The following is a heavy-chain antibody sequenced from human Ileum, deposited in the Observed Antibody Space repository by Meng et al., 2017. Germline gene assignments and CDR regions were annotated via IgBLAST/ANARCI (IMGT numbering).Heavy chain of an antibody. CDR3: ATGVDWAKSGNI. Sequence: QRRKWGAGLLKPSETLYLTCAVYDGSLGGYYLSWIRQPPRKGLEWVGEIHPGGSTSYNPSLQSRVTIAVDTSKNQFSVTLSSVSAADTAVYYCATGVDWAKSGNIWGQGTLVTVSS. J-gene: IGHJ4*02. CDR1: DGSLGGYY. D-gene: IGHD3-9*01. CDR2: IHPGGST. V-gene: IGHV4-34*01.